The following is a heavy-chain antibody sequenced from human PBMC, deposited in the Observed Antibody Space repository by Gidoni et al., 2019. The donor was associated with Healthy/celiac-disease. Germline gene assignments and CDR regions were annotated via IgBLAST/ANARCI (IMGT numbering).Heavy chain of an antibody. V-gene: IGHV3-49*03. CDR3: TRDRVLLWFGESIALFDP. CDR1: GFTFGDYA. Sequence: EVQLVESGGGLVQPVRSLRLSCTASGFTFGDYAMGWFREAPGKGLECVGFIRSKDYGGTTEYAASVKDRVTISRDDSKSIAYLQMNSLKTEDTAVYYCTRDRVLLWFGESIALFDPWGQGTLVTVSS. J-gene: IGHJ5*02. CDR2: IRSKDYGGTT. D-gene: IGHD3-10*01.